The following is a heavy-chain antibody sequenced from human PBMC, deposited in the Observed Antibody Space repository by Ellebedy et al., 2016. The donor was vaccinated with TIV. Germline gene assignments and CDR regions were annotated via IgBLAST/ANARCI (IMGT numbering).Heavy chain of an antibody. Sequence: GGSLRLSXAVSGFIFSSYSMIWLRQAPGKGLEWVSYISTSSSMKYYAESVQGRFTISRDNAKNSVYLQMDSLRAEDTGVYYCARRVGDSGISGDSWGQGTLVTVSS. CDR1: GFIFSSYS. CDR2: ISTSSSMK. D-gene: IGHD4-17*01. J-gene: IGHJ4*02. V-gene: IGHV3-48*04. CDR3: ARRVGDSGISGDS.